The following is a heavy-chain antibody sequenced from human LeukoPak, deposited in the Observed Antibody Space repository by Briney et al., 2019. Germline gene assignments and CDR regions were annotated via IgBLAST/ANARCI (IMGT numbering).Heavy chain of an antibody. CDR3: ARGSRVVVVAATMYY. CDR2: INPNSGGT. D-gene: IGHD2-15*01. V-gene: IGHV1-2*02. Sequence: GASVKVSCKASGYTFTSYYMHWVRQAPGQGLEWMGWINPNSGGTNYAQKFQGRVTMTRDTSISTAYMELSRLRSDDTAVYYCARGSRVVVVAATMYYWGQGTLVTVSS. CDR1: GYTFTSYY. J-gene: IGHJ4*02.